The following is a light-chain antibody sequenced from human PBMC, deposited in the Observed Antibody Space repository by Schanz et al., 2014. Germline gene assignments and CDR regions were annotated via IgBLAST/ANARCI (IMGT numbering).Light chain of an antibody. J-gene: IGKJ1*01. CDR2: DAS. V-gene: IGKV3-11*01. CDR1: QSVTSTY. Sequence: EIVLTQSPGTLSLSPGERATLSCRASQSVTSTYLAWYQQKPGQAPRLLIYDASNRATGIPARFSGSGSGTEFTLTISSLEPEDFAVYYCQQYNNWPRTFGQGTKVEIK. CDR3: QQYNNWPRT.